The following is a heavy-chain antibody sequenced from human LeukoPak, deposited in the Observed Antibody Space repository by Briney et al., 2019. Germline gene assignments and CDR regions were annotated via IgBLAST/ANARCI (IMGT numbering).Heavy chain of an antibody. CDR1: GVTFSSYG. D-gene: IGHD5-12*01. Sequence: GGSLRLSCAASGVTFSSYGMHWVRQAPGKGLEWVALISSDGNDKLYGDSVKGRFTISRDDSKSTLYLQMNSLRAEDTAVYYCTTKVIRGNSGDDYDDWGQGALVTASS. CDR3: TTKVIRGNSGDDYDD. CDR2: ISSDGNDK. V-gene: IGHV3-30*03. J-gene: IGHJ4*02.